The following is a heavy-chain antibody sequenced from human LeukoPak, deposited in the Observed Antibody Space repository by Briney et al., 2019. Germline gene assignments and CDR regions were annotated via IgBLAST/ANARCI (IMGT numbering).Heavy chain of an antibody. D-gene: IGHD3-22*01. CDR3: AREVTHYYDSSGYIDY. V-gene: IGHV1-2*02. J-gene: IGHJ4*02. CDR2: INPNSGGT. Sequence: GESLKISCKGSGYSFTGYYMHWVRQAPGQGLEWMGWINPNSGGTNYAQKFQGRVTMTRDTSISTAYMELSRLRSDDTAVYYCAREVTHYYDSSGYIDYWGQGTLVTVSS. CDR1: GYSFTGYY.